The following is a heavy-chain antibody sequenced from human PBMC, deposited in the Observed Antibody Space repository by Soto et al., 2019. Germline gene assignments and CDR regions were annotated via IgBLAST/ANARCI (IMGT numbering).Heavy chain of an antibody. D-gene: IGHD3-22*01. CDR1: GYTFTSYG. CDR2: ISAYNGNT. Sequence: GASVKVSCKASGYTFTSYGISWVRQAPGQGLEWMGWISAYNGNTNYAQKLQGRVTMTTDTSTSTAYMELRSLRSDDTAMYYCARVYYDSSGKANWFDPWGQGTLVTVSS. CDR3: ARVYYDSSGKANWFDP. J-gene: IGHJ5*02. V-gene: IGHV1-18*01.